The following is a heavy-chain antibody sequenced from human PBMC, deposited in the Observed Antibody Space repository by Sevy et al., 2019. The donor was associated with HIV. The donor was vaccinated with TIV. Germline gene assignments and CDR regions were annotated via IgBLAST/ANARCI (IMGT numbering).Heavy chain of an antibody. D-gene: IGHD3-9*01. J-gene: IGHJ4*02. Sequence: GGSLRLSCAASGFTFSSYAMSWVRQAPGKGLEWVSAISGSGGSTYYADSAKGRFTISRDNSKNTVYLQMNSLRAEDTAVYYCAKAPYYDILTGYRLGFFDYWGQGTLVTVSS. V-gene: IGHV3-23*01. CDR2: ISGSGGST. CDR3: AKAPYYDILTGYRLGFFDY. CDR1: GFTFSSYA.